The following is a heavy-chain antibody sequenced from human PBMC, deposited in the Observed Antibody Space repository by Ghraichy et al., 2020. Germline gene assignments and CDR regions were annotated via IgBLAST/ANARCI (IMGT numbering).Heavy chain of an antibody. V-gene: IGHV3-11*06. Sequence: GGSLRLSCAASGFSFNDYYISWIRQAPGKGLEWISYISGSRTFINYADSVKGRFTISRDNVKKSLYLQMNSLRADDTAVYYCVRFNDGWYYFDDWGQGTLVTVSS. CDR3: VRFNDGWYYFDD. CDR1: GFSFNDYY. CDR2: ISGSRTFI. D-gene: IGHD6-19*01. J-gene: IGHJ4*02.